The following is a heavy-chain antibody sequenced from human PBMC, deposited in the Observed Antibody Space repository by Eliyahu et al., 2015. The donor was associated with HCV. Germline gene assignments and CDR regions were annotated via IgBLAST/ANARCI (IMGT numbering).Heavy chain of an antibody. CDR1: GXSFSGYY. Sequence: QVQLQQWGAGLLKPSETLSLTCAVXGXSFSGYYWSWIRXPPGKGLEWIGEINHXGSTNYNPPLKSRVTISVDTSKNQFSLKLSSVTAADTAVYYCARVCGSESYYFDYWGQGTLVTVSS. CDR3: ARVCGSESYYFDY. CDR2: INHXGST. V-gene: IGHV4-34*01. J-gene: IGHJ4*02. D-gene: IGHD3-10*01.